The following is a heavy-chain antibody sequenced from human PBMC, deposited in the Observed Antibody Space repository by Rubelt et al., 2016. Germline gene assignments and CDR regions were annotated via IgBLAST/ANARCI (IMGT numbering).Heavy chain of an antibody. V-gene: IGHV3-23*01. J-gene: IGHJ4*02. Sequence: VRHATGEGLAWVSAISGSGGSTYYADSVKGRFTISRDNSKNTLYLQMNSLRAEDTGVYYCASVIWLGSYVDDYWGQGTLVTVSS. CDR2: ISGSGGST. D-gene: IGHD1-26*01. CDR3: ASVIWLGSYVDDY.